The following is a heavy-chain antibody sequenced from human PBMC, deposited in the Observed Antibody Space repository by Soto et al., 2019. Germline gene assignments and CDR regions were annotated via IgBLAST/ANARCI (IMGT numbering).Heavy chain of an antibody. D-gene: IGHD6-19*01. Sequence: GGSLRLSCAASGFTFSSYGMHWVRQAPGKGLEWVAVIWYDGSNKYYADSVKGRFTISRDNSKNTLYLQMNSLRAEDTAVYYCARDRRYSSGWNYYYYGMDVWGQGTTVTVSS. V-gene: IGHV3-33*01. CDR1: GFTFSSYG. CDR2: IWYDGSNK. CDR3: ARDRRYSSGWNYYYYGMDV. J-gene: IGHJ6*02.